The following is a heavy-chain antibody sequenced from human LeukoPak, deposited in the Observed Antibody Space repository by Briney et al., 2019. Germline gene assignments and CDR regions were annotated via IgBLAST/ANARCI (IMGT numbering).Heavy chain of an antibody. CDR1: GGSFSGYY. CDR3: ARAYGYCSGNSCYLPR. J-gene: IGHJ4*02. Sequence: SETLSLTCAVYGGSFSGYYWSWIRQHPGKGLEWIGYIYYSGSTYYNPSLKSRVTISVDTSKNQFPLKLTSVTAADTAVYYCARAYGYCSGNSCYLPRWGQGTLVTVSS. D-gene: IGHD2-15*01. V-gene: IGHV4-31*11. CDR2: IYYSGST.